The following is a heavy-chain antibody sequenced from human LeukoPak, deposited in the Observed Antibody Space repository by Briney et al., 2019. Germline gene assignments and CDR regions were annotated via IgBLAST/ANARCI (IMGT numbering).Heavy chain of an antibody. J-gene: IGHJ3*02. CDR1: GFTFSSYA. D-gene: IGHD1-26*01. Sequence: GGSLRLSCAASGFTFSSYAMSWVRQAPGMGLEWVSAISGSGGCTYYADSVKGRFTISRDNSKNTLYLQMNSLRAEDTAVYYCAKGSGSPDAFDIWGQGTMVTVSS. CDR2: ISGSGGCT. CDR3: AKGSGSPDAFDI. V-gene: IGHV3-23*01.